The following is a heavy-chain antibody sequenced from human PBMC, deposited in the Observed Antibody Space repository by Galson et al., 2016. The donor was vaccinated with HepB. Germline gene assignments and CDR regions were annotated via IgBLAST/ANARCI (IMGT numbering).Heavy chain of an antibody. CDR2: IKEDGSER. CDR1: GFILTNYW. D-gene: IGHD4-23*01. Sequence: SLRLSCAVSGFILTNYWMTWVRQAPGKGLEWVAIIKEDGSERYYVGSVEGRFTISRGNPKNSVYLQMTSLRAEDTALYYCARVFGADYGGIWYSDLWGRGTLVTVSS. CDR3: ARVFGADYGGIWYSDL. V-gene: IGHV3-7*01. J-gene: IGHJ2*01.